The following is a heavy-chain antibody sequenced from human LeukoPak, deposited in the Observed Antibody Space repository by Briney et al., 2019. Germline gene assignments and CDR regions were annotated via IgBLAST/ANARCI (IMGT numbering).Heavy chain of an antibody. V-gene: IGHV3-33*01. CDR2: IWYDGSNK. D-gene: IGHD3-10*01. CDR3: ARDLSGFDY. Sequence: GRSLRLSCAASGFTFSSYGMHWVRQAPRKGLEWVAVIWYDGSNKYYADSVKGRFTISRDNSKNTLYLQMNSLRAEDTAVYYCARDLSGFDYWGQGTLVTVSS. CDR1: GFTFSSYG. J-gene: IGHJ4*02.